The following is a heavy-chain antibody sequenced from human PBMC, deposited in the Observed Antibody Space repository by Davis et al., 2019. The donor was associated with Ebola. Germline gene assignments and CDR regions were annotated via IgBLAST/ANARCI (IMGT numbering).Heavy chain of an antibody. V-gene: IGHV4-39*01. CDR2: IYYSGST. CDR1: GGSISSSSYY. D-gene: IGHD2-2*03. Sequence: MPSETLSLTCTVSGGSISSSSYYWGWFRQPPGKGLEWIGSIYYSGSTYYNPSLKSRVTISVDTSKNQFSLKLSSVTAADTAVYYCARLDIVVVPAAIDYWGQGTLVTVSS. CDR3: ARLDIVVVPAAIDY. J-gene: IGHJ4*02.